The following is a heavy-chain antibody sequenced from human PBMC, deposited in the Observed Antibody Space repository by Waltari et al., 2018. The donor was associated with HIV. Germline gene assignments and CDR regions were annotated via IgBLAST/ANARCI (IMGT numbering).Heavy chain of an antibody. Sequence: EVQLVASGGGLVQPGGSLSVSWAASVMSFIRYCLNWVRQAPGKGLEWISYISRDGNTHYPDSVKGRFTISRDNAKNSLYLQLNSLRAEDTAVYYCARDQDYSFDYWGQGTLVTVSS. CDR1: VMSFIRYC. CDR3: ARDQDYSFDY. D-gene: IGHD4-4*01. CDR2: ISRDGNT. J-gene: IGHJ4*02. V-gene: IGHV3-48*01.